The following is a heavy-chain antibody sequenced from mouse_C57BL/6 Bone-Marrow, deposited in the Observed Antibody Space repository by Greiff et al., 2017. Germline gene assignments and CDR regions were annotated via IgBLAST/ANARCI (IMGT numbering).Heavy chain of an antibody. CDR3: ATYSNYVAWFAY. J-gene: IGHJ3*01. Sequence: VKLQQPGAELVKPGASVKLSCKASGYTFTSYWMHWVKQRPGRGLEWIGRIDPNSGGTKYNEKFKSKATLTVDKPSSTAYMQLSSLTSEDSAVYYCATYSNYVAWFAYWGQGTLGTVSA. D-gene: IGHD2-5*01. V-gene: IGHV1-72*01. CDR2: IDPNSGGT. CDR1: GYTFTSYW.